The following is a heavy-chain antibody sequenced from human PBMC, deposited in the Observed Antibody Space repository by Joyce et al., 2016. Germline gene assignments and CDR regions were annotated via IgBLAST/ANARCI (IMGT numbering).Heavy chain of an antibody. Sequence: QVQLVQSGAEVKKPGASVKVSCKLSGYRLTELSMHWVRQTPGKVLEWMGGCGPDDGKTINAQGFRGRVTITEGTSTDTAYMGLRSLRSEDTAVYYCTTDVQDCSGGRCGLAESFHHWGQGALVTVSS. D-gene: IGHD2-15*01. CDR2: CGPDDGKT. CDR3: TTDVQDCSGGRCGLAESFHH. V-gene: IGHV1-24*01. J-gene: IGHJ1*01. CDR1: GYRLTELS.